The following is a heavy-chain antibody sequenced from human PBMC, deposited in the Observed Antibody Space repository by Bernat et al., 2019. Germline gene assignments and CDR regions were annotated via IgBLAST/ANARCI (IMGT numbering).Heavy chain of an antibody. Sequence: EMQLVESGGGLVKPGGSLRLSCTASGFTFSDFSMNRVRQAPGKGLEWLSYISRISSHIYYADSVKGRFTISRDNAKSTLYLQMNSLRAEDTAVYYCAGDPADSLTRNWFDPWGQGTLVTVSS. V-gene: IGHV3-21*05. D-gene: IGHD4-4*01. J-gene: IGHJ5*02. CDR1: GFTFSDFS. CDR2: ISRISSHI. CDR3: AGDPADSLTRNWFDP.